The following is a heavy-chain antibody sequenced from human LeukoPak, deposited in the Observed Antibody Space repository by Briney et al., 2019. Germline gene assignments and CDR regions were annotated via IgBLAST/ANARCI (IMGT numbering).Heavy chain of an antibody. Sequence: PSETLSLTCTISGGSINSYYWSWIRQPPGKGLEWIGYIYYSGTTNYNPSLKSRATISVDTSKSQFSLKLSSVTAADTAVYYCAGSGYLVYWGQGTLVTVSS. CDR1: GGSINSYY. V-gene: IGHV4-59*12. D-gene: IGHD1-26*01. CDR3: AGSGYLVY. CDR2: IYYSGTT. J-gene: IGHJ4*02.